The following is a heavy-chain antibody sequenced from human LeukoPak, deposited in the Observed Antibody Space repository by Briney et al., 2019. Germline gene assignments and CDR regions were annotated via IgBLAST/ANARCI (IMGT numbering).Heavy chain of an antibody. CDR2: IYSGGST. D-gene: IGHD6-13*01. CDR3: ARDAAGEDY. CDR1: GFTVSSNY. J-gene: IGHJ4*02. V-gene: IGHV3-53*01. Sequence: GGSLRLSCAASGFTVSSNYMSWVRQAPGKGLEWVSVIYSGGSTYYADSVKGRFTISRDNAKNSLYLRMNSLRAEDTAVYYCARDAAGEDYWGQGTLVTVSS.